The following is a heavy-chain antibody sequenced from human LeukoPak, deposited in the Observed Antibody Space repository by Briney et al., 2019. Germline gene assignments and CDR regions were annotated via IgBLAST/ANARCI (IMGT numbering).Heavy chain of an antibody. J-gene: IGHJ4*02. V-gene: IGHV3-33*01. CDR3: ARDITLTRGGRSDY. CDR1: GFTFSSYG. Sequence: GGSLRLSCAASGFTFSSYGMHWVRQAPGKGLEWVALIWYDGSNKYYADSVKGRFTISRDNSKNTLYLQMNSLRAEDTAVYYCARDITLTRGGRSDYWGQGTLVTVSA. D-gene: IGHD3-10*01. CDR2: IWYDGSNK.